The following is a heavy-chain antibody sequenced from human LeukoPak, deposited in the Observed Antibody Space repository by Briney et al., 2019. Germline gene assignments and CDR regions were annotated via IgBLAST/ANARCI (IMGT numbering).Heavy chain of an antibody. CDR2: INHSGST. Sequence: SETLSLTCTVSGGSISGGGYYWSWIRQHPGKGLEWIGEINHSGSTNYNPSLKSRVTISVDTSKNQFSLKLSSVTAADTAVYYCAKDRYNWNPASFDYWGQGTLVTVSS. J-gene: IGHJ4*02. D-gene: IGHD1-20*01. V-gene: IGHV4-39*07. CDR1: GGSISGGGYY. CDR3: AKDRYNWNPASFDY.